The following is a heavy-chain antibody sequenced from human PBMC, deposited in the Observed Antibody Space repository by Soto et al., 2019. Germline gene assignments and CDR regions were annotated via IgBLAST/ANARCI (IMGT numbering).Heavy chain of an antibody. CDR3: ARGKRITMVRGVPRPFDP. V-gene: IGHV4-34*01. D-gene: IGHD3-10*01. CDR1: GGSFSGYY. Sequence: SETLSLTCAVYGGSFSGYYWSWIRQPPGKGLEWIGEINHSGSTNYNPSLKSRVTISVDTSKNQFSLKLSSVTAADTAVYYCARGKRITMVRGVPRPFDPWGQGTLVTV. J-gene: IGHJ5*02. CDR2: INHSGST.